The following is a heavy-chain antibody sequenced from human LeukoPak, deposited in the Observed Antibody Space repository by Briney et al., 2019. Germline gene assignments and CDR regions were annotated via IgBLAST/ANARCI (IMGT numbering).Heavy chain of an antibody. J-gene: IGHJ4*02. D-gene: IGHD5-12*01. CDR3: ARDLRGYSGYVDY. CDR1: GGSISSGGYS. V-gene: IGHV4-30-2*05. CDR2: IYHSGST. Sequence: SQTLSLTCAVSGGSISSGGYSWSWIRQPPGKGLEWIGYIYHSGSTYYNPSLKSRVTISVDTSKNQFSLKLSSVTAADTAVYYCARDLRGYSGYVDYWGQGTLVTVSS.